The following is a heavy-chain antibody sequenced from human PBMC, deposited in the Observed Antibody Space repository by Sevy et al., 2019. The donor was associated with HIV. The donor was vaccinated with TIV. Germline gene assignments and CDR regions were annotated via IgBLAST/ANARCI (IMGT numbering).Heavy chain of an antibody. V-gene: IGHV3-11*01. CDR3: VGRPYSSAYSWSYHFDY. CDR1: GFTFSDYY. D-gene: IGHD3-16*01. CDR2: ISGSSSAI. Sequence: GGSLRLSCAASGFTFSDYYMSWIRQAPGKGLEWISYISGSSSAIVYADSVKGGFAISRNNAKNSLYLHMDNLRAEDTAVYFCVGRPYSSAYSWSYHFDYWGQGTLVTVSS. J-gene: IGHJ4*02.